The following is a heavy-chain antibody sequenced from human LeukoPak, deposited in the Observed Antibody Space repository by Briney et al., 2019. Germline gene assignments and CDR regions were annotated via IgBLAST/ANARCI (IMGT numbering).Heavy chain of an antibody. CDR1: GFTFSSYG. CDR2: ISNSGANT. D-gene: IGHD5-18*01. Sequence: GGSLRLSCAASGFTFSSYGMNWVRQAPGKGLEWVSTISNSGANTYYADSVKGRFTIFRDNSKNTLYLQMHSLRAEDTAVYYCAREDTAMVTGDYWGQGTLVTVSS. V-gene: IGHV3-23*01. J-gene: IGHJ4*02. CDR3: AREDTAMVTGDY.